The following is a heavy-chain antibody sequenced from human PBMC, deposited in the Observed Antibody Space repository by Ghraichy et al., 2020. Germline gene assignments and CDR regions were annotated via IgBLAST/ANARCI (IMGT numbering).Heavy chain of an antibody. D-gene: IGHD3-9*01. V-gene: IGHV4-39*07. J-gene: IGHJ4*02. CDR1: GGSVSSSRYY. CDR3: ARVIDILTGYYRVYFDY. CDR2: IYSSGST. Sequence: SETLSLTCTVSGGSVSSSRYYWGWIRQPPGKGLEWIGSIYSSGSTYYNPSLKSRLTISIDTFKNHFSLKLSSVTAADTAVYYCARVIDILTGYYRVYFDYWGQGTLVTVSS.